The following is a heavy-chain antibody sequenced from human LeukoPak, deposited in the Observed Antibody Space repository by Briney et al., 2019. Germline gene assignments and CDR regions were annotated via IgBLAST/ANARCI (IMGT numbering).Heavy chain of an antibody. CDR2: IYYSGST. CDR3: ARQPETAYFDY. Sequence: SETLSLTCTVSGGSISSYYWSWIRQPPGKGLEWIGYIYYSGSTNYNPSLKSRVTISVDTSKNQFSLKLSSVTAADTAVYYCARQPETAYFDYWGQGTLVTVS. CDR1: GGSISSYY. V-gene: IGHV4-59*08. J-gene: IGHJ4*02. D-gene: IGHD5-18*01.